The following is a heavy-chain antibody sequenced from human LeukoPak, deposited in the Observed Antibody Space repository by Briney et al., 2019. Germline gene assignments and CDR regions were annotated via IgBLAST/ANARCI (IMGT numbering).Heavy chain of an antibody. D-gene: IGHD2-15*01. J-gene: IGHJ4*02. Sequence: GGSLRLSFVGSGFTFDDYGMTWVPQAPGKGLEWVSGINWNGGSIGYADSVKGRFTVSRDDAKNSLYLQMTSLRAEDTALYYCARGYCSGGSCFAFDYWGQGTLVTVSS. CDR1: GFTFDDYG. CDR2: INWNGGSI. CDR3: ARGYCSGGSCFAFDY. V-gene: IGHV3-20*03.